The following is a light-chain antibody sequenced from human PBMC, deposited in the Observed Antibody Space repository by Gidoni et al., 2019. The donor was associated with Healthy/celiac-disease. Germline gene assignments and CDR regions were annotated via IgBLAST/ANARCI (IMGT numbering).Light chain of an antibody. CDR2: DAS. CDR3: QQYDNLPPFT. CDR1: QDISNY. J-gene: IGKJ3*01. Sequence: DIQMTQSPSSLSASVGDRVTITCQASQDISNYLNWYQQKPGKAPKRLIYDASNLETGVPSRFSGSGSGTDFTFTIISLQPEDIATYYCQQYDNLPPFTFXPXTKVDIK. V-gene: IGKV1-33*01.